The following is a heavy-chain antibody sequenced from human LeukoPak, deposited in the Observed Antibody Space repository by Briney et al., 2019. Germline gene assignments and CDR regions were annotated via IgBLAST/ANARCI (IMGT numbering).Heavy chain of an antibody. J-gene: IGHJ6*02. V-gene: IGHV3-53*01. Sequence: GGSLRLSCAASGFTVSSNYMSWVRQAPGKGLEWVSVIYSGGSTYYADYVKGRFIISRDNSKNTLFLQMNSLRAEDTAVYYCAKTADGSYYYGMDVWGQGTTVTVSS. CDR1: GFTVSSNY. D-gene: IGHD6-13*01. CDR2: IYSGGST. CDR3: AKTADGSYYYGMDV.